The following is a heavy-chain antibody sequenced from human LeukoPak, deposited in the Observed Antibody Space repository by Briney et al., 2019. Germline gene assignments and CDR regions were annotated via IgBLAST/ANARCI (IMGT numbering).Heavy chain of an antibody. Sequence: PGGSLRLSCAASGFTFSDCYMSWVRHAPGKGLEWVSYISSSSSSYTNYADSVKGRFTISRDNAKNSLYLQLNTLRDEDTGVYFCARASASYFDYWGQGTLVTVSS. V-gene: IGHV3-11*06. CDR1: GFTFSDCY. CDR2: ISSSSSSYT. J-gene: IGHJ4*02. CDR3: ARASASYFDY.